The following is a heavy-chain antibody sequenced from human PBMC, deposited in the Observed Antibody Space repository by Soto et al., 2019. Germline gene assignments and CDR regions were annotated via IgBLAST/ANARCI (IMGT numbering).Heavy chain of an antibody. J-gene: IGHJ5*02. CDR1: GCTFSSYA. V-gene: IGHV1-69*13. Sequence: SVKFSCKAAGCTFSSYAISWVRQAPGQVLEWIGGIIPIFGTANYAQNFQGRVTITADESTSTAYMELSSLRSDDTAIYYCARMATFGSLNWFEPWGQGTLVTLSS. D-gene: IGHD3-16*01. CDR3: ARMATFGSLNWFEP. CDR2: IIPIFGTA.